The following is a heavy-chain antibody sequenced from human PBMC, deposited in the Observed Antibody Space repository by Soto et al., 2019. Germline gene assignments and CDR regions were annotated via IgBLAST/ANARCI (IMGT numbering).Heavy chain of an antibody. V-gene: IGHV6-1*01. CDR3: ARSTHIVVVTASFDP. CDR1: GDSVSSNSAA. J-gene: IGHJ5*02. D-gene: IGHD2-21*02. Sequence: KQSQTLSLTCAISGDSVSSNSAAWNWIRQSPSRGLEWLGRTYYRSKWYNDYAVSVKSRITINPDTSKNQFSLQLNSVTPEDTAVYYCARSTHIVVVTASFDPWGQGTLVTVSS. CDR2: TYYRSKWYN.